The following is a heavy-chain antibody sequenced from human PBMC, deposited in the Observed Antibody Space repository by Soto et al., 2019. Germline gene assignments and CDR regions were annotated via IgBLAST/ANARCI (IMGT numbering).Heavy chain of an antibody. CDR3: ARDGHYCSSTSCYPASWFDP. V-gene: IGHV1-18*01. CDR2: ISAYNGNT. D-gene: IGHD2-2*01. CDR1: GFTFSSYA. Sequence: GGSLRLSCGASGFTFSSYAMSWVRQAPGQGLEWMGWISAYNGNTNYAQKLQGRVTMTTDTSTSTAYMELRSLRSDDTAVYYCARDGHYCSSTSCYPASWFDPWGQGTLVTVSS. J-gene: IGHJ5*02.